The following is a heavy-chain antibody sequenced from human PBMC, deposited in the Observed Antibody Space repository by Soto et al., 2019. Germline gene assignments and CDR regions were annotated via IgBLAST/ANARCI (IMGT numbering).Heavy chain of an antibody. D-gene: IGHD4-17*01. Sequence: VQLVGSGGGLVQPGGSLRLSCAGSGFNFNTYSMHWVRQPPGKGLEWLAAIWYDGTQKYYADSVKGRFIISRDNSKKTLYLEMNSLRAEDTAVYYCARAGGTTVTGLWHFDSWGQGTLVTVSS. CDR2: IWYDGTQK. CDR1: GFNFNTYS. V-gene: IGHV3-33*08. CDR3: ARAGGTTVTGLWHFDS. J-gene: IGHJ4*02.